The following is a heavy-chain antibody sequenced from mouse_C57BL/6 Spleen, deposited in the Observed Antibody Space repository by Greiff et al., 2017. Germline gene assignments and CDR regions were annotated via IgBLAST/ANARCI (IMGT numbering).Heavy chain of an antibody. CDR3: TRDGGYYLDY. Sequence: EVMLVESGEGLVKPGGSLKLSCAASGFTFSSYAMSRVRLTPEKRLAWVAYISSGGDYIYYADTVKGRFPISRDNARNTLYLQMSGLKSEDTAMYYCTRDGGYYLDYWGQGNTLTGSA. CDR1: GFTFSSYA. J-gene: IGHJ2*01. V-gene: IGHV5-9-1*02. CDR2: ISSGGDYI. D-gene: IGHD2-3*01.